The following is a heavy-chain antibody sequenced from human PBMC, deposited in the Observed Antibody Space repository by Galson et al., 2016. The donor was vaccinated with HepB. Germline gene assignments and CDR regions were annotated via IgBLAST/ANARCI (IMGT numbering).Heavy chain of an antibody. Sequence: SLRLSCATSRFTFSTYPMSWVRQAPGKGLEWVSTISGDDRNTHYADSVKGRFTISKDNSKNTLYLQMISLRAEDTAVYYCAARLQFHFDYWGQGTLVTVSS. D-gene: IGHD5-24*01. CDR2: ISGDDRNT. V-gene: IGHV3-23*01. CDR1: RFTFSTYP. J-gene: IGHJ4*02. CDR3: AARLQFHFDY.